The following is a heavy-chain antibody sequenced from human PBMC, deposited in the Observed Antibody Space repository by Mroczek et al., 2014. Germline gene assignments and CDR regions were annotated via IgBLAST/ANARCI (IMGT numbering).Heavy chain of an antibody. J-gene: IGHJ6*03. CDR1: GFTFSDYY. V-gene: IGHV3-11*01. D-gene: IGHD6-6*01. CDR3: ARASIAARDYYYYYMDV. CDR2: ISSSGSTI. Sequence: ESGEGLVKPEGPSRLSCAASGFTFSDYYMSWIRQAPGRGLEWVSYISSSGSTIYYADSVKGRFTISRDNAKNSLYLQMNSLRAEDTAVYYCARASIAARDYYYYYMDVWGKGTTVTVSS.